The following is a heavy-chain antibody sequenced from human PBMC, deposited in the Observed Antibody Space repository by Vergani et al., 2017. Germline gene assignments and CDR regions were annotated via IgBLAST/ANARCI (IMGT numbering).Heavy chain of an antibody. J-gene: IGHJ6*02. V-gene: IGHV1-46*01. CDR3: AREAYSSSSTSYYGMDV. CDR2: INPSGGST. D-gene: IGHD6-6*01. CDR1: GGTFTSYY. Sequence: QVQLVQSGAEVKKPGSSVKVSCKASGGTFTSYYMHWVRQAPGQGLEWMGIINPSGGSTSYAQKFQGRVTMTRDTSTSTVYMELSSLRSEDTAVYYCAREAYSSSSTSYYGMDVWGQGTTVTVSS.